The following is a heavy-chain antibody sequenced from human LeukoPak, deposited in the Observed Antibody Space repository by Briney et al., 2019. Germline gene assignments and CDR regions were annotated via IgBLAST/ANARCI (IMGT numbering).Heavy chain of an antibody. Sequence: GGSLRLSCAASGFTFSSFSIHWVRLTPGKGLEWVSFISTTSSTHYVASVKGRFTFSRDNAKNSVSLLMNSLRADDTAVYYCAKVRQWLVQDDAFDIWGQGTMVTVSS. CDR2: ISTTSST. J-gene: IGHJ3*02. CDR1: GFTFSSFS. D-gene: IGHD6-19*01. CDR3: AKVRQWLVQDDAFDI. V-gene: IGHV3-21*01.